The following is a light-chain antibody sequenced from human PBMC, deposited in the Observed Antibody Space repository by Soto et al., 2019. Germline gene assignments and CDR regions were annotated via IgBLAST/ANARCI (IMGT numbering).Light chain of an antibody. V-gene: IGLV3-1*01. CDR1: KLGDKY. Sequence: SYELTQAPSVSVFPGQTASITCLGDKLGDKYAYWYQQKPGQSPVLVIYQDNKRRSGIPERFSGSSSGNTATLTISGTQATDEADYYCCSYASTSPYVFGTGTKLTVL. CDR2: QDN. CDR3: CSYASTSPYV. J-gene: IGLJ1*01.